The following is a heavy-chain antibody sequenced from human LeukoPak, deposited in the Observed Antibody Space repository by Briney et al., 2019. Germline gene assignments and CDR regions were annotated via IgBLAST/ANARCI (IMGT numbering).Heavy chain of an antibody. J-gene: IGHJ4*02. D-gene: IGHD3-22*01. CDR2: IYYSGST. CDR1: GGSLSSYY. V-gene: IGHV4-59*01. Sequence: PSETLSLTCTVSGGSLSSYYWSWIRQPPGKGLEWIGYIYYSGSTNYNPSLKSRVTISVDTSKNQFSLKLSSVTAADTAVYYCASSDSSGYIGYFDYWGQGTLVTVSS. CDR3: ASSDSSGYIGYFDY.